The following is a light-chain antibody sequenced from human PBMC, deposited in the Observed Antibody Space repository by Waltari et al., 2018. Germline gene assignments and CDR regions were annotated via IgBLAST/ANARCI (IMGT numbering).Light chain of an antibody. CDR2: HAS. CDR3: QQRANWPPLT. J-gene: IGKJ4*01. Sequence: EIVLTQSPATLSLSPGERATLSCRASQSVSNFLAWYQQKPGQAPRLLIYHASNRATGIPARFSGRGSGTDFTLTISSLKPGDSAVYYCQQRANWPPLTFGGGTRVEI. V-gene: IGKV3-11*01. CDR1: QSVSNF.